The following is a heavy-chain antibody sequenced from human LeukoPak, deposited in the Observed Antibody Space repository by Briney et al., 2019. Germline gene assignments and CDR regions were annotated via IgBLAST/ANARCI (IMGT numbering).Heavy chain of an antibody. CDR2: MNWISDFK. CDR3: AKGPKENWYFDI. CDR1: GFNFDDSA. Sequence: GGSLRLSCAASGFNFDDSAIHWVRQAPGKGLEWVSAMNWISDFKAYADSVKGRFTISIDNDKNSVHLQMNSLRPEEMAVYYCAKGPKENWYFDIWGRGTLVTVSS. J-gene: IGHJ2*01. V-gene: IGHV3-9*03.